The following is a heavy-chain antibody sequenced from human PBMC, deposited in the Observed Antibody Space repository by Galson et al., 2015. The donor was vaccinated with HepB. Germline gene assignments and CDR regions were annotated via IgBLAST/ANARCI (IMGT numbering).Heavy chain of an antibody. CDR3: ARDYKASPWYFDL. Sequence: SLRLSCAASGFSFSTYTINWVRQAPGKGLEWVSSISSSSSYIYYVDSVKGRFTISRDNAKRSLYLRMNSLRAEDTAVYYCARDYKASPWYFDLWGRGTLVTVSS. CDR1: GFSFSTYT. V-gene: IGHV3-21*01. D-gene: IGHD3-10*01. CDR2: ISSSSSYI. J-gene: IGHJ2*01.